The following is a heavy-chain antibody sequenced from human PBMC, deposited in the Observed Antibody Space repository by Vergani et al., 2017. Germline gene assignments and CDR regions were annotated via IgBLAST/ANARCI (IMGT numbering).Heavy chain of an antibody. D-gene: IGHD3-3*01. CDR1: GYTFTSYG. J-gene: IGHJ4*02. V-gene: IGHV1-18*01. CDR2: ISAYNGNT. Sequence: QVQLVQSGAEVKKPGASVKVSCKASGYTFTSYGISWVRQAPGQGLEWMGWISAYNGNTNYAQKLQGRVTLTPDTSPSTAYMGLRSLRSDDTAVDYCARDRVHYYDLWCGYRGQVDYWGQGNLVA. CDR3: ARDRVHYYDLWCGYRGQVDY.